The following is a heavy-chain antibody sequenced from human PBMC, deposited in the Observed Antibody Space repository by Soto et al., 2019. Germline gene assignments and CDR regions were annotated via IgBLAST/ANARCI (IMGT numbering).Heavy chain of an antibody. V-gene: IGHV6-1*01. Sequence: PSPTLSLTCVISGDSVSSXXXXXXXXXXXXSTGLEWRGRTSYRSRWYNDYAVSVRSRITVNADTSKNQFSLHLNSVTPEDTAVXYCAGTSSLQWYYMDVWDKGTTVTVSS. CDR2: TSYRSRWYN. CDR1: GDSVSSXXXX. D-gene: IGHD1-7*01. J-gene: IGHJ6*03. CDR3: AGTSSLQWYYMDV.